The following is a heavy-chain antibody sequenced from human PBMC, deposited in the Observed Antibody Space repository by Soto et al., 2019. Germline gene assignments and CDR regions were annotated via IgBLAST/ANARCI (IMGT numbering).Heavy chain of an antibody. V-gene: IGHV1-69*02. J-gene: IGHJ4*02. CDR3: VIGHMVREVPAAYHANFDY. D-gene: IGHD2-2*01. CDR2: IIPILGIA. Sequence: QVQLVQSGAEVKKPGSSVKVSCKASGGTFSSYTISWVRQAPGQGLEWMGRIIPILGIANYAQKFQGRVRMPAEKSTSTAYMGRSSLRSEDTAVYYCVIGHMVREVPAAYHANFDYWGQGTLVTVSS. CDR1: GGTFSSYT.